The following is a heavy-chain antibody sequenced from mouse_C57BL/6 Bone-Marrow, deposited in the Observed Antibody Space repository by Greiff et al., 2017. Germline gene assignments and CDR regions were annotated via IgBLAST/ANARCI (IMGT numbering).Heavy chain of an antibody. Sequence: QVQLQQSGAELVRPGTSVKLSCKASGYTFTSYWMHWVKQRPGQGLEWIGVIDPSDSYTNYNQKFKGKATLTVDTSSSTAYMQLSSLTSEDSAVYYCARSYDGYYTDAMDYWGQGTSVTVSS. J-gene: IGHJ4*01. CDR2: IDPSDSYT. V-gene: IGHV1-59*01. CDR1: GYTFTSYW. D-gene: IGHD2-3*01. CDR3: ARSYDGYYTDAMDY.